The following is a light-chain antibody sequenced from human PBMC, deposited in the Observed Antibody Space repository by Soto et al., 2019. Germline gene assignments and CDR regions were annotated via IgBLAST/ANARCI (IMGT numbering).Light chain of an antibody. CDR1: QDISNY. Sequence: DIQMTQSPSSLSASVGDRVTITCQASQDISNYLNWYQQKPGKAPKLLIYDASNLETGVPSRFSGSGSGTDFTFTISSLQPEDIATYYWQQYDNLPITFTFGPGTKVDIK. CDR3: QQYDNLPITFT. CDR2: DAS. V-gene: IGKV1-33*01. J-gene: IGKJ3*01.